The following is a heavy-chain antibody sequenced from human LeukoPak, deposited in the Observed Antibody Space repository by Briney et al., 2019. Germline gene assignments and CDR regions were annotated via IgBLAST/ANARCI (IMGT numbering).Heavy chain of an antibody. Sequence: SQTLSLTCAVSGGSSRSGDYFWSWIRQPPGKGLEWIVHIHYSGNTYYNPSLKSRVSISVDTSKNQFSLKLSSVTAADTAVYYCARENNDYGGKKAFDYWGQGTLVSVAS. D-gene: IGHD4-23*01. CDR2: IHYSGNT. J-gene: IGHJ4*02. V-gene: IGHV4-30-4*01. CDR3: ARENNDYGGKKAFDY. CDR1: GGSSRSGDYF.